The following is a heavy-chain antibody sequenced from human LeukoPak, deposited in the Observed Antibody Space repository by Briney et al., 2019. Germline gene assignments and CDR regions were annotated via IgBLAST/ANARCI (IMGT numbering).Heavy chain of an antibody. CDR2: ISSSSSYI. V-gene: IGHV3-21*01. J-gene: IGHJ3*02. CDR3: ARDYYDILTGDDAFDI. Sequence: GSLRLSCAASGFTFSSYSMNWVRQAPGKGLEWVSSISSSSSYIYYADSVKGRFTISRDNAKNSLYLQMNSLRAEDTAVYYCARDYYDILTGDDAFDIWGQGTMVTVSS. CDR1: GFTFSSYS. D-gene: IGHD3-9*01.